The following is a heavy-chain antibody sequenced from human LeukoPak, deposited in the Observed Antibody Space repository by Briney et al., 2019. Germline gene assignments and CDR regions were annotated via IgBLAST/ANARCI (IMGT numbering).Heavy chain of an antibody. D-gene: IGHD4-17*01. V-gene: IGHV4-59*01. J-gene: IGHJ3*02. CDR1: GGSISSYY. CDR2: ISYIGST. Sequence: SETLSLTCTVSGGSISSYYWSWIRQPPGKGLEWIGYISYIGSTNYNPSLKSRVTISIDTSKNQFSLKLTSVTAADTAVYYCARDLVTVTKGFDIWGQGTMVSVSS. CDR3: ARDLVTVTKGFDI.